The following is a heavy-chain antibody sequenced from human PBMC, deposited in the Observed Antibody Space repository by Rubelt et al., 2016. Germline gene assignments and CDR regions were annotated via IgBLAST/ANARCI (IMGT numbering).Heavy chain of an antibody. CDR3: ARDDSPYYYDSSGYYDY. CDR1: GYTLTELS. J-gene: IGHJ4*02. D-gene: IGHD3-22*01. V-gene: IGHV1-2*04. Sequence: QVQLVQSGAEVKKPGASVKVSCKVSGYTLTELSMHWVRQAPGKGLEWMGWINPNSGGTNYAQKFQGWVTMTRQTSISTAYMELSRLRSDDTAGYYCARDDSPYYYDSSGYYDYWGQGTLVTVSS. CDR2: INPNSGGT.